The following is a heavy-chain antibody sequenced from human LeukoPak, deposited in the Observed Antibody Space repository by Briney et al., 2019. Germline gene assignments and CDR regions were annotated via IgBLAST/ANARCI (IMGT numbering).Heavy chain of an antibody. Sequence: GGSLRLSCAAYGFTFSSYEMTWVRQARGKGLEWVSYFSCSGSIIYYADTVKGRFTISRDNAKNSLYLQMNSLRAEDTAVYYCASSVSYYSENAYYFDYWGQGTLVTVSS. V-gene: IGHV3-48*03. CDR2: FSCSGSII. D-gene: IGHD1-26*01. J-gene: IGHJ4*02. CDR3: ASSVSYYSENAYYFDY. CDR1: GFTFSSYE.